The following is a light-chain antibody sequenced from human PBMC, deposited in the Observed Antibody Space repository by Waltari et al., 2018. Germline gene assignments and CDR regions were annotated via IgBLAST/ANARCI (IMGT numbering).Light chain of an antibody. CDR2: GNG. Sequence: QSVLTQPPSLSGAPGQRVTLSSPGLPSNIRARPDFPLDQQIPGTAPKLLLFGNGYRPSGVPDRFSGSKAGTSAALAIAGLQAEEEAEYYCQSYDNILGGSVFGGGTKLTVL. CDR3: QSYDNILGGSV. V-gene: IGLV1-40*01. J-gene: IGLJ2*01. CDR1: PSNIRARPD.